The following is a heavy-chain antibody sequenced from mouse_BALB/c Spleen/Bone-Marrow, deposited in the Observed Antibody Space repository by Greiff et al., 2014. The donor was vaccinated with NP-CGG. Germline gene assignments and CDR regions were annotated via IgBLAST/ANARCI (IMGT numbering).Heavy chain of an antibody. Sequence: EVQLQESGPELVKPGASVKMSCKASGYTFTSYVMHWVKQKPGQGLEWTGYINPYNDGTKYNEKLKGKATLTSDKSSSTAYMELSSLTSEDSAVYYCARPYYYGSSGDSWFAYWGQGTLVTASA. CDR2: INPYNDGT. V-gene: IGHV1-14*01. D-gene: IGHD1-1*01. CDR3: ARPYYYGSSGDSWFAY. CDR1: GYTFTSYV. J-gene: IGHJ3*01.